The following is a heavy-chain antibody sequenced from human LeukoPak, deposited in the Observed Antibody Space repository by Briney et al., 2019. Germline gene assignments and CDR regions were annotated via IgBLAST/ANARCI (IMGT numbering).Heavy chain of an antibody. CDR1: SGSISSGIYY. Sequence: SETLSLTCTVSSGSISSGIYYWGWIRQPPGKGLESIGNIYYSGTTYYNPSLKSRVTISVDTSKNQFSLKLSSVTAADTAVYYCARNAATRRSYFDYWGQGTLVTVSS. CDR3: ARNAATRRSYFDY. V-gene: IGHV4-39*01. CDR2: IYYSGTT. J-gene: IGHJ4*02. D-gene: IGHD6-25*01.